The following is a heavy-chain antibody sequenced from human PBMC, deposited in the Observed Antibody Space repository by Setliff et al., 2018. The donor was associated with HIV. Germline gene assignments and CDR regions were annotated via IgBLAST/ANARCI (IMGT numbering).Heavy chain of an antibody. J-gene: IGHJ4*02. V-gene: IGHV4-61*09. Sequence: SETLSLTCTVSGGSISSGAYYWTWIRQPAGKGLDWIGHMYTTGSTNYNASLKSRVTMSVDTSKNQFSLSLRSVTAADTAVYYCARESRSMHVAHWGQGTLVTVSS. D-gene: IGHD5-12*01. CDR3: ARESRSMHVAH. CDR2: MYTTGST. CDR1: GGSISSGAYY.